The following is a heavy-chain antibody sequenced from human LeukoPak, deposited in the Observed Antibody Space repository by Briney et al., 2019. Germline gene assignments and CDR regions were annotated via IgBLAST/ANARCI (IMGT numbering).Heavy chain of an antibody. J-gene: IGHJ4*02. Sequence: ASVKVSCKASGYTFTGYYMHWVRQAPGQGLEWMGRINPNRGGTNHAQKFQGRVTMTRDTSISTAYMELSRLRSDDTAVYYCARGGSSWYAAHYWGQGTLVTVSS. CDR1: GYTFTGYY. V-gene: IGHV1-2*06. D-gene: IGHD6-13*01. CDR3: ARGGSSWYAAHY. CDR2: INPNRGGT.